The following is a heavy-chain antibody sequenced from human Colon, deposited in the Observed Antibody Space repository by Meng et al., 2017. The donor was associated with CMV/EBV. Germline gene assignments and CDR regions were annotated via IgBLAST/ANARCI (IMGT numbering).Heavy chain of an antibody. D-gene: IGHD3-3*01. V-gene: IGHV4-39*07. Sequence: SETLSLTCIVSGGSINSSPYYWGWIRQSPGKGLEWIGGVYYTGTTIYNPSLKSRVTLSTDTSSNQFSLRLRSVTAADTAIYYCARRADLDWSGYFLFDYWGQGSLVTVSS. J-gene: IGHJ4*02. CDR1: GGSINSSPYY. CDR3: ARRADLDWSGYFLFDY. CDR2: VYYTGTT.